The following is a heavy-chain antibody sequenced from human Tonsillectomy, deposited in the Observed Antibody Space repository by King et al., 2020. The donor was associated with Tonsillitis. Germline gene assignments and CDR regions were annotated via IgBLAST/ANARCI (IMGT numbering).Heavy chain of an antibody. CDR2: FWSVGDYK. J-gene: IGHJ4*02. CDR3: ARDRAWGAFDY. D-gene: IGHD7-27*01. Sequence: VQLVESGGGVAQPGTSLTLSCAASGFSFSGSGMHWVRQAPGKGLEWVADFWSVGDYKYYADSVKGRFSISRDNSKNTLYLQMNSLRAEDTAVYFCARDRAWGAFDYWGQGTLVTVSS. V-gene: IGHV3-33*08. CDR1: GFSFSGSG.